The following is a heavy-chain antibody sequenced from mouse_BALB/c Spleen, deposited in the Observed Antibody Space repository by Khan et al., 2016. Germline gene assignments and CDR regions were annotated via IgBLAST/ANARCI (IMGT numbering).Heavy chain of an antibody. J-gene: IGHJ4*01. Sequence: QVQLQQSGTELPRPGASVKLSCKASGYTFTDYYLHWVKQRTGQGLEWIGEIFPGSGSTYYNEKFKGKASLTADTSSSTAYMQLSSLTSADSAVYSWARSYYGYFAMDYWGHGASVTVSS. D-gene: IGHD1-2*01. CDR1: GYTFTDYY. V-gene: IGHV1-77*01. CDR2: IFPGSGST. CDR3: ARSYYGYFAMDY.